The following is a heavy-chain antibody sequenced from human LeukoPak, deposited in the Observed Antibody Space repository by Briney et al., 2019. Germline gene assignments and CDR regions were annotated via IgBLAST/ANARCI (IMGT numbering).Heavy chain of an antibody. D-gene: IGHD5-18*01. Sequence: PGGSLRLSCAASGFTFSSYAMSWIRQPPGKGLEWIGEINHSGSTNYNPSLKSRVTISVDTSKNQFSLKLSSVTAADTAVYYCAREVGDTATDYWGQGTLVTVSS. CDR2: INHSGST. CDR3: AREVGDTATDY. CDR1: GFTFSSYA. V-gene: IGHV4-34*01. J-gene: IGHJ4*02.